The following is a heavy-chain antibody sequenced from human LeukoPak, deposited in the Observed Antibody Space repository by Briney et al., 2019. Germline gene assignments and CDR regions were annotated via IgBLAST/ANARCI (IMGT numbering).Heavy chain of an antibody. J-gene: IGHJ4*02. CDR1: GFTFSSYW. CDR3: ARDSD. CDR2: IKQDGSEK. Sequence: PGGSLRLSCAASGFTFSSYWVSWVRQAPGKGLEWVANIKQDGSEKYYVDSVKGRFTISRDNAKNSLYLQMNSLRAEDTAVYYCARDSDWGQGTLVTVSS. V-gene: IGHV3-7*01. D-gene: IGHD6-19*01.